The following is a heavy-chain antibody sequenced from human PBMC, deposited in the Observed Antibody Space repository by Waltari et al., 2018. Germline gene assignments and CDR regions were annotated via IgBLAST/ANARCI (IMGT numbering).Heavy chain of an antibody. CDR3: AKDGLSYYYYMDV. Sequence: EVQLVESGGGLVQPGGSLRLSCAASGFTFSSYAMSWVRQAPGKGLEWVSVIYSGGSTYYADSVKGRFTISRDNSKNTLYLQMNSLRAEDTAVYYCAKDGLSYYYYMDVWGKGTTVTVSS. J-gene: IGHJ6*03. V-gene: IGHV3-23*03. CDR2: IYSGGST. CDR1: GFTFSSYA.